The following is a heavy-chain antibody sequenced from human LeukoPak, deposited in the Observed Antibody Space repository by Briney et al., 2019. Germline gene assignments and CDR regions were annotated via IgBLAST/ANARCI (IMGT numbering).Heavy chain of an antibody. J-gene: IGHJ4*02. CDR2: IYTSGST. CDR3: ARDPWFYSDSSGYLQA. Sequence: MTSETLSLTCTVSGGSISSGSYYWSWIRQPAGKGLEWIGRIYTSGSTNYNPSLKTRLTISVDPSKNQFSLKLSSVTAADTAVYYCARDPWFYSDSSGYLQAWGQGTLVTVSS. D-gene: IGHD3-22*01. CDR1: GGSISSGSYY. V-gene: IGHV4-61*02.